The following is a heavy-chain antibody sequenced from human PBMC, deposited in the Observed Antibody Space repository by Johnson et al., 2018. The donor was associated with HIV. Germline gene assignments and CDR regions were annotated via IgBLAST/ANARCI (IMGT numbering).Heavy chain of an antibody. CDR3: ARAPYYDGSAYYREYALDI. CDR1: GFTFSSYA. J-gene: IGHJ3*02. Sequence: QVTLVESGGGLVKPGGSLRLSCAASGFTFSSYAMHWVRQAPGKGLEWVAVISYDGSNKYYADSVKGRFTISRDNSKNTLYLQMNSLRAEDTAVYYCARAPYYDGSAYYREYALDIWGQGTMVTVSS. CDR2: ISYDGSNK. V-gene: IGHV3-30-3*01. D-gene: IGHD3-22*01.